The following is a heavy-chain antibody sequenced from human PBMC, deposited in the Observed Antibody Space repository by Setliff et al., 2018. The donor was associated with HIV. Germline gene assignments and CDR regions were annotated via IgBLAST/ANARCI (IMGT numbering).Heavy chain of an antibody. V-gene: IGHV3-74*01. CDR3: AADRIVLGDY. CDR1: GLNFNNYW. D-gene: IGHD2-15*01. Sequence: GESLKISCAGSGLNFNNYWMHWVRQAPGKGLVWASHIKSDGSVIQYADSVKGRFTISRDNAKNTPYLQMNSLRVEDTAVYYCAADRIVLGDYWGQGTLVTVSS. J-gene: IGHJ4*02. CDR2: IKSDGSVI.